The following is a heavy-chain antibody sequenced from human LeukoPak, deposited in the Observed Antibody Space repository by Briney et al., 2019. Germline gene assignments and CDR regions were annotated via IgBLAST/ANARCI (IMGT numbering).Heavy chain of an antibody. CDR1: GFTFSIYG. CDR3: AKVETSGGANCYALDY. J-gene: IGHJ4*02. CDR2: IWYDGTNE. V-gene: IGHV3-33*06. D-gene: IGHD2-2*01. Sequence: GGSLRLSCAASGFTFSIYGMHWVRRAPGKGLEWVALIWYDGTNENYADSVKGRFIVSRDNSNNTLYLQMNSLSAEDTAVYYCAKVETSGGANCYALDYWGQGTLVTVSS.